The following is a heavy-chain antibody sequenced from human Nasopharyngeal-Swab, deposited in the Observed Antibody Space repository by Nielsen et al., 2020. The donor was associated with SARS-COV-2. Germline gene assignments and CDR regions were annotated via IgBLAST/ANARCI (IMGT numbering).Heavy chain of an antibody. CDR1: GFNFNTSW. CDR3: AHYASAAY. Sequence: GESLKISCVDSGFNFNTSWMTWVRQAPGKGLEWVANINPDGSEMQYVDSVKGRFTISRDNAENSLYLHMNSLRGDDTAVYYCAHYASAAYWGQGTLVTVSS. D-gene: IGHD2-2*01. CDR2: INPDGSEM. V-gene: IGHV3-7*03. J-gene: IGHJ4*02.